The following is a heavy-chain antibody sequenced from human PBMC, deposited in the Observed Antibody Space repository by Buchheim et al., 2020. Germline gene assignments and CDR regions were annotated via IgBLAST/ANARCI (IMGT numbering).Heavy chain of an antibody. Sequence: EVQLVESGGGLVQPGGSLRLSCAASGFTFSSYWMSWVRQAPGKGLEWLANIKQDGSEEYYVDSMKGRFTISRENAENSLSLQMNSLRAEDTAVYYCARASSDYYDSSGYSFPGYYYGMDVWGQGTT. J-gene: IGHJ6*02. CDR1: GFTFSSYW. D-gene: IGHD3-22*01. CDR2: IKQDGSEE. CDR3: ARASSDYYDSSGYSFPGYYYGMDV. V-gene: IGHV3-7*01.